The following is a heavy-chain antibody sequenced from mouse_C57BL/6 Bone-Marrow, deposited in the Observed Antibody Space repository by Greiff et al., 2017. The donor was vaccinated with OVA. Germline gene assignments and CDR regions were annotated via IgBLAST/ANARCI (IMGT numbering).Heavy chain of an antibody. CDR3: ARDNDYESSAWFAY. D-gene: IGHD2-4*01. CDR1: GFSINSDCY. CDR2: TFYSGIT. J-gene: IGHJ3*01. Sequence: EVQLQESGPSLVRPSQTLSLTCTVTGFSINSDCYWIWIRQFPGNKLEYTGYTFYSGITYYNPSLESRTYITRDTSKNQFSLKLSSVTTEDTATYYCARDNDYESSAWFAYWGQGTLVTVSA. V-gene: IGHV3-3*01.